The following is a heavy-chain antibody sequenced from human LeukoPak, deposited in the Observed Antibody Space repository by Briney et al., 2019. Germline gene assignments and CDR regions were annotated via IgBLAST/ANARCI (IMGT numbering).Heavy chain of an antibody. V-gene: IGHV1-8*01. CDR2: MNPNSGST. CDR3: ARVFGDYYYYYMDV. D-gene: IGHD3-10*01. Sequence: ASVKVSCKASGYTFTSYDISWVRQATGQGLEWMGWMNPNSGSTGYAQKFQGRVTMTRNTSISTAYMELSSLRSEDTAVYYCARVFGDYYYYYMDVWGKGTTVTVSS. J-gene: IGHJ6*03. CDR1: GYTFTSYD.